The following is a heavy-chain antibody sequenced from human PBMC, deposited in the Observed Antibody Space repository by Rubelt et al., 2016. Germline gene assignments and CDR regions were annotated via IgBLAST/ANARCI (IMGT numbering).Heavy chain of an antibody. V-gene: IGHV4-59*10. CDR1: GGSFSGYY. Sequence: QVQLQQWGAGLLKPSETLSLTCAVYGGSFSGYYWSWIRQPAGKGLEWIGRTYTSGSTNYNPSLKSRVTMSVDTSQNQFSLTLRSVTAADTAVYYCARAPPGIPDPWGQGTLVTVSS. CDR3: ARAPPGIPDP. CDR2: TYTSGST. J-gene: IGHJ5*02.